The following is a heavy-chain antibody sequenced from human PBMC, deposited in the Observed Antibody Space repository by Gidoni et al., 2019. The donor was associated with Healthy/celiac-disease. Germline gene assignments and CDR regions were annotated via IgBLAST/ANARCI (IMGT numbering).Heavy chain of an antibody. D-gene: IGHD5-18*01. Sequence: QVQPQESGPGLVKPSETLSLTCTVSGGSISSYYWSWIRQPPGKGLEWIGYIYYSGSTNYNPSLKSRVTISVDTSKNQFSLKLSSVTAADTAVYYCARSVSVDTALILYYFDYWGQGTLVTVSS. CDR1: GGSISSYY. CDR3: ARSVSVDTALILYYFDY. J-gene: IGHJ4*02. V-gene: IGHV4-59*08. CDR2: IYYSGST.